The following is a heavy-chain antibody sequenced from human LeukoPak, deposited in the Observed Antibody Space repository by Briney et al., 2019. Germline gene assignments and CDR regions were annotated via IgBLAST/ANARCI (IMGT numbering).Heavy chain of an antibody. Sequence: PSETLSLTCTVSGDSISSSSYYWGWIRQPPGKGLEWIGSIYYSGSTYYNPSLKSRVTISVDTSKNQFSLKLSSVTAADTAVYYCATLTGGDDAFDIWGQGTMVTVSS. CDR2: IYYSGST. J-gene: IGHJ3*02. CDR3: ATLTGGDDAFDI. V-gene: IGHV4-39*01. D-gene: IGHD4-23*01. CDR1: GDSISSSSYY.